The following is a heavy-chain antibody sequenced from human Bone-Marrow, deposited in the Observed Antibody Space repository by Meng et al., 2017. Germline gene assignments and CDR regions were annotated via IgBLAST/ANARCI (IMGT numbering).Heavy chain of an antibody. CDR2: IKSKTDGGTT. CDR3: TTVPLWFGESNIDY. CDR1: GFTFSNAW. J-gene: IGHJ4*02. V-gene: IGHV3-15*01. D-gene: IGHD3-10*01. Sequence: GESLKISCAASGFTFSNAWMSWVRQAPGKGLEWVGRIKSKTDGGTTDYAAPVKGRFTISRDDSKNTLYLQMNSLKTEDTAVYYCTTVPLWFGESNIDYWGQGTRVTVSS.